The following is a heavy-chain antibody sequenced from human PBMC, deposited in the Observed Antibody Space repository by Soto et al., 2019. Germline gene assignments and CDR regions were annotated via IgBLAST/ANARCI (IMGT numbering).Heavy chain of an antibody. CDR1: GFTFSSYA. CDR2: ISYDGSNK. CDR3: AREVATVDDYYYGMDV. Sequence: QVQLVESGGGVVQPGRSLRLSCAXSGFTFSSYAMHWVRQAPGKGLEWVAVISYDGSNKYYADSVKGRFTISRDNTKNTLYLQMNSLRAEDTAVYYCAREVATVDDYYYGMDVWGQGTTVTVSS. V-gene: IGHV3-30-3*01. J-gene: IGHJ6*02. D-gene: IGHD4-17*01.